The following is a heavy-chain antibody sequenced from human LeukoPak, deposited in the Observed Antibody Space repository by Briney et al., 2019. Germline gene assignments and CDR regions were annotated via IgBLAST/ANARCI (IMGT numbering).Heavy chain of an antibody. CDR3: AREGFPPMD. CDR1: GYTFTGYY. Sequence: GASVKVSCKASGYTFTGYYMHWVRQAPGQGLEWMGWISAYNGNTNYARKLQGRVTMTTDTSTSTAYMELRSLRSDDTAVYYCAREGFPPMDWGQGTLVTVSS. CDR2: ISAYNGNT. V-gene: IGHV1-18*04. J-gene: IGHJ4*02.